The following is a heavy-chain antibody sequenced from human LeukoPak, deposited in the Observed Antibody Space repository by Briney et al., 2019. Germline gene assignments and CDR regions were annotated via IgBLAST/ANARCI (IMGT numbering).Heavy chain of an antibody. CDR1: GFTFSSYS. D-gene: IGHD6-13*01. Sequence: KPGGSLRLSCAASGFTFSSYSMNWVRQAPGKGLEWVSSISSSSSYIYYADSVKGRFTISRDNAKNSLYLQMNSLRAEDTAVYYCARDPEAAAAGTMGDGMDVWGQGTTVTVSS. CDR3: ARDPEAAAAGTMGDGMDV. CDR2: ISSSSSYI. J-gene: IGHJ6*02. V-gene: IGHV3-21*01.